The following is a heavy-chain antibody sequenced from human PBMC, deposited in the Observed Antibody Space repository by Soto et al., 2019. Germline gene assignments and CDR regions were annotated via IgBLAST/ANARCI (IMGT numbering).Heavy chain of an antibody. CDR1: GYSFTSYW. CDR3: ARIAVAGTPKYYFDY. Sequence: PGESLKISCKGSGYSFTSYWIGWVRQMPGKGLEWMGIIYPGDSDTRYSPSFQGQVTISADKSISTAYLQWSSLKASDTAMYYCARIAVAGTPKYYFDYWGQGTLVTVSS. D-gene: IGHD6-19*01. V-gene: IGHV5-51*01. J-gene: IGHJ4*02. CDR2: IYPGDSDT.